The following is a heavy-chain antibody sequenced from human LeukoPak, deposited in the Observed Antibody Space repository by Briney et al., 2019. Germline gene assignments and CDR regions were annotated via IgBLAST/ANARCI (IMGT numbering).Heavy chain of an antibody. V-gene: IGHV2-70*11. D-gene: IGHD3-10*01. J-gene: IGHJ4*02. Sequence: SGPTLVKPTQTLTLTCTFSGFSLSTTGMFVSWIRQPPAKALEWLARIDWDDDKYYSTSLKTRLTISKDTAKNQVVLTMTNMDPVDTATYYCARTMVRGVITIDYWGQGTLVTVSS. CDR3: ARTMVRGVITIDY. CDR1: GFSLSTTGMF. CDR2: IDWDDDK.